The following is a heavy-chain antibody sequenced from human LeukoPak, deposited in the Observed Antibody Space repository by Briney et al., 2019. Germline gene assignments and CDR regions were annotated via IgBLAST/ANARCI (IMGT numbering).Heavy chain of an antibody. D-gene: IGHD2-15*01. J-gene: IGHJ4*02. V-gene: IGHV3-23*01. Sequence: GGSLRLSCAASGFTFSSYAMSWVRQAPGKGLEWVSAISGSGGSTYYADSVKGRFTISRDNSKNTLYLQMNSLRAEDTAVYYCAKVRGVIGYCSGGSCYYFDYWGQGTLVTVSS. CDR1: GFTFSSYA. CDR3: AKVRGVIGYCSGGSCYYFDY. CDR2: ISGSGGST.